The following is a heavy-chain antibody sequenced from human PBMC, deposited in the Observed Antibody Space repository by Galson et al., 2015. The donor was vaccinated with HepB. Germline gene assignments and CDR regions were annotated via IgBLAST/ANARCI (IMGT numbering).Heavy chain of an antibody. J-gene: IGHJ4*02. CDR2: ISYDVNSQ. CDR1: GFTFSSYA. CDR3: ARDRGSSFDS. D-gene: IGHD3-10*01. Sequence: SLRLSCAASGFTFSSYAMHWVRQAPGTGLEWVSIISYDVNSQYYAGSVTGRFTISRVNSKNMLYLQMNSLKPEDTALYYCARDRGSSFDSWGQGTLVTVSS. V-gene: IGHV3-30-3*01.